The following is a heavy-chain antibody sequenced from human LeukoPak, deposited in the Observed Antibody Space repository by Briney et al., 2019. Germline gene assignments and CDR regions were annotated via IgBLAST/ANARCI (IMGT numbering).Heavy chain of an antibody. J-gene: IGHJ5*02. D-gene: IGHD3-22*01. CDR3: AKPFYYYDSSGLSA. Sequence: GRSLRLSYAASGFAFNTYAMHWVRQGPGKGLEWVAVISFDGNTIHYADSVKGRFTISRDNSKNTLTLQMNSLRAEDTAIYYCAKPFYYYDSSGLSAWGQGTLVTGSS. V-gene: IGHV3-30-3*02. CDR2: ISFDGNTI. CDR1: GFAFNTYA.